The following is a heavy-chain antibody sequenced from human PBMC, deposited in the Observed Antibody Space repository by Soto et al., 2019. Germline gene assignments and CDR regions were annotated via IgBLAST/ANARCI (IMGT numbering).Heavy chain of an antibody. D-gene: IGHD3-16*01. V-gene: IGHV1-18*01. CDR1: GYTFSRSG. Sequence: QVQLVQSGAEVKKPGASVKVSCKASGYTFSRSGISWVRQAPGQGLEWMGWINGYNGNTNYTQKMQGRITMTTDTPTSTAYMELRSLRSDDTAGYYCARMGDVPYYYYGMDVWDQGTTVIVSS. CDR3: ARMGDVPYYYYGMDV. CDR2: INGYNGNT. J-gene: IGHJ6*02.